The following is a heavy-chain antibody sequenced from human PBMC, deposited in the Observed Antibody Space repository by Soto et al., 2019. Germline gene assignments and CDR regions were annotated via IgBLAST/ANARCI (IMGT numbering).Heavy chain of an antibody. CDR1: GFTFSSYG. J-gene: IGHJ4*02. Sequence: GGSLRLSCAASGFTFSSYGMHWVRQAPGKGLEWVAVISYDGSNKYYAASVKGRFTISRDNSKNTLYLQMNSLRAEDTAVYYCAKDWAHQYSSGWFYYFDYWGQGTLVTVSS. V-gene: IGHV3-30*18. CDR3: AKDWAHQYSSGWFYYFDY. CDR2: ISYDGSNK. D-gene: IGHD6-19*01.